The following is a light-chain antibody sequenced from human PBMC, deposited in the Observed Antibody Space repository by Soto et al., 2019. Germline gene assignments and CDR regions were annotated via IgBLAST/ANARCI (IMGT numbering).Light chain of an antibody. CDR1: QSISNF. J-gene: IGKJ1*01. CDR2: AAS. Sequence: IQMTHTPSTLSGSVVDRVPITCRASQSISNFLNWYQQKPGKAPKLLIYAASSLQSGVPSRFSGSGSGTDFTLTISSLQPEDFATYYCQQSYSTPPTFGQGTKVDIK. V-gene: IGKV1-39*01. CDR3: QQSYSTPPT.